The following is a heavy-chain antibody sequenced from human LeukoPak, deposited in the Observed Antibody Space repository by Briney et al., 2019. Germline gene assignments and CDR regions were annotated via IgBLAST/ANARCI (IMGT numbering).Heavy chain of an antibody. J-gene: IGHJ4*02. CDR1: GYSISSGYY. D-gene: IGHD1-26*01. Sequence: SETLSLTCTVSGYSISSGYYWGWIRQPPGKGLEWIGSIYHSGSTYYNPSLKSRVTISVDTSKNQFSLKLSSVTAADTAVYYCARDPGSYYAAMAFDYWGQGTLVTVSS. CDR2: IYHSGST. CDR3: ARDPGSYYAAMAFDY. V-gene: IGHV4-38-2*02.